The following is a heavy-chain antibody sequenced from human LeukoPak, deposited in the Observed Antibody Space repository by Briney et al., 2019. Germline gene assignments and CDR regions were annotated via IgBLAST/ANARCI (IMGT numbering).Heavy chain of an antibody. CDR1: GASISSFY. V-gene: IGHV4-4*07. J-gene: IGHJ4*02. CDR2: IYASGNT. Sequence: PSETLSLTCTVSGASISSFYWSWIRHAAGKGLEWIGRIYASGNTNYNPSLKSRVSMSMDTSKNQFSLKLSSVTAADTAVYYCARVLTTRGYSYGYVDYWGQGSLVTVSS. CDR3: ARVLTTRGYSYGYVDY. D-gene: IGHD5-18*01.